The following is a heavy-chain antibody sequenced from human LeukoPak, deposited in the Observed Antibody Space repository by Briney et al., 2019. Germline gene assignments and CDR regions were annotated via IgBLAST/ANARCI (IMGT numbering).Heavy chain of an antibody. Sequence: ASVKVSCKASGYIFTDYYMHWVRQAPGQELGWMGRINPNSGGTNYAQKFQGRVTMTRDTSISTAYMELSRLRSDDTAVYYCARDYYDSSGFGAFDIWGQGTMVTVSS. CDR1: GYIFTDYY. CDR2: INPNSGGT. CDR3: ARDYYDSSGFGAFDI. D-gene: IGHD3-22*01. V-gene: IGHV1-2*06. J-gene: IGHJ3*02.